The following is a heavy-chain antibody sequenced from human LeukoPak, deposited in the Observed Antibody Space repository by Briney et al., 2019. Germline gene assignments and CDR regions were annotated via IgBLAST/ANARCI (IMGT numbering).Heavy chain of an antibody. Sequence: PSQTLSLTCTVSGGSISSGDYYWTWIRKPQGKALEWIGYIYYSGSTYYNPSLKSQVTISVDTSKNQFSLKLSSVTAADTAVYYCARAGKPWGWFDPWGQGTLVTVSS. CDR2: IYYSGST. J-gene: IGHJ5*02. D-gene: IGHD3-10*01. CDR3: ARAGKPWGWFDP. CDR1: GGSISSGDYY. V-gene: IGHV4-30-4*01.